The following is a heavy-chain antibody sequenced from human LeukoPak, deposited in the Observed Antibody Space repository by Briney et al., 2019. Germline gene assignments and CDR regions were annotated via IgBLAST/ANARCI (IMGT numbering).Heavy chain of an antibody. CDR3: ARDFRDYFFYY. J-gene: IGHJ4*02. V-gene: IGHV1-2*02. CDR1: GYTFTDYY. Sequence: GASVKVSCKASGYTFTDYYIHWVRQAPGHGLEWMGWINPNSGGTNYAQKFRGRVTMTRDTSISTAYMELSRLTSDDTAVYYCARDFRDYFFYYWGQGTLVTVSP. CDR2: INPNSGGT.